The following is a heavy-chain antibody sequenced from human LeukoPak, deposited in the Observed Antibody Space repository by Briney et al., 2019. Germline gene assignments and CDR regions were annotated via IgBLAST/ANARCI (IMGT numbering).Heavy chain of an antibody. CDR2: ISYDGSNK. V-gene: IGHV3-30*04. Sequence: PGGSLRLSCAASGFTFSSYAMHWVRQAPGKGLEWVAVISYDGSNKYYADSVKGRFTFSRDNSKNTLYLQMNSLRAEDTAVYYCARSSKGLDYWGQGTLVTVSS. CDR3: ARSSKGLDY. J-gene: IGHJ4*02. CDR1: GFTFSSYA. D-gene: IGHD2-2*01.